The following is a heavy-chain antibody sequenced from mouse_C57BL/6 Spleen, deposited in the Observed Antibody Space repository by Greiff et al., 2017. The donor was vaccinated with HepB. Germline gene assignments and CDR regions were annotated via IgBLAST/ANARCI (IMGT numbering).Heavy chain of an antibody. D-gene: IGHD1-1*02. V-gene: IGHV5-4*01. Sequence: DVKLVESGGGLVKPGGSLKLSCAASGFTFSSYAMSWVRQTPEKRLEWVATISDGGSYTYYPDNVKGRFTISRDNAKNNLYLQMSHLKSEDTAMYYCARENGRGFAYWGQGTLVTVSA. J-gene: IGHJ3*01. CDR2: ISDGGSYT. CDR1: GFTFSSYA. CDR3: ARENGRGFAY.